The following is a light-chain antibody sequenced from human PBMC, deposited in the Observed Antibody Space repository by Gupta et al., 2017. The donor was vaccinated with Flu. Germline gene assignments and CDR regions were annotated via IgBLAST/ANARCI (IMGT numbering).Light chain of an antibody. CDR1: QSVLYSSNNKNY. CDR2: WAS. J-gene: IGKJ5*01. CDR3: QQYYSTPAV. V-gene: IGKV4-1*01. Sequence: DLVMTQSPDFLAVSLGERAHINCKSSQSVLYSSNNKNYLAWYQQKPGQPPKLVIYWASTRESGVPDRFSGSGSGTDFTLTISSLQAEDVAVYYCQQYYSTPAVFGQGTRLEIK.